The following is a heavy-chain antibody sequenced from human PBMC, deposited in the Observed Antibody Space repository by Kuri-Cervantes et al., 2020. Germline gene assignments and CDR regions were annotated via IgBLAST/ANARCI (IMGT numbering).Heavy chain of an antibody. CDR3: ARGRDTAMVLWYYYYYGMDV. CDR1: GFTFSSYG. CDR2: IWYDGSNK. V-gene: IGHV3-33*01. D-gene: IGHD5-18*01. Sequence: GGSLRLSCAASGFTFSSYGMHWVRQAPGKGLEWVAVIWYDGSNKYYADSVKGRFTISRDNSKNTLYLQMNSLRAEDTAVYYCARGRDTAMVLWYYYYYGMDVWGQGTTVTVSS. J-gene: IGHJ6*02.